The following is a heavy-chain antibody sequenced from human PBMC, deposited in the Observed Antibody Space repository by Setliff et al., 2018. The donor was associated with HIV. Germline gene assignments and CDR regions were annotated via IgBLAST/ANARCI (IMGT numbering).Heavy chain of an antibody. CDR3: ARGVNFDY. Sequence: PSETLSLTCSVSGGSFSGYYWSWIRQPPGKGLEWIGYIYIYNSGSTNYNPPLTSRVTISVDTSRNQFSLKLTSATAADTAIYYCARGVNFDYWGQGTQVTVSS. CDR2: IYIYNSGST. D-gene: IGHD3-3*01. CDR1: GGSFSGYY. V-gene: IGHV4-59*01. J-gene: IGHJ4*02.